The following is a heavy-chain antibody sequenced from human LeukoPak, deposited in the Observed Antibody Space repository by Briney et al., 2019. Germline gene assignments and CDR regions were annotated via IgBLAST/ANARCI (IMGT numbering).Heavy chain of an antibody. J-gene: IGHJ4*02. CDR2: ISGSGGST. CDR1: GFTFSSYW. D-gene: IGHD3-22*01. V-gene: IGHV3-23*01. Sequence: GGSLRLSCAASGFTFSSYWMSWVRQAPGRGLEWVSAISGSGGSTYYADPLKGRFTISRDNSKNTLYLQMNSLRAEDTALYYCAKDGIGGIYYDSSGYFDNWGQGTLVTVSS. CDR3: AKDGIGGIYYDSSGYFDN.